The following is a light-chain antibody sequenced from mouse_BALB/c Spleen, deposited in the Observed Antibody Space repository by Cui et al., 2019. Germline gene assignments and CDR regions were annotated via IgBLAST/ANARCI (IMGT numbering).Light chain of an antibody. Sequence: DIVMTQSQKFMSTSVGDRVSVTCKASQNVGTNVAWYQQKPGQSPKALIYSASYRYSGVPDRFTGSGSRTDFTLTISNVQSEDLAEYFCQQYNSYPYTFGGGTKLEIK. V-gene: IGKV6-15*01. CDR1: QNVGTN. CDR3: QQYNSYPYT. CDR2: SAS. J-gene: IGKJ2*01.